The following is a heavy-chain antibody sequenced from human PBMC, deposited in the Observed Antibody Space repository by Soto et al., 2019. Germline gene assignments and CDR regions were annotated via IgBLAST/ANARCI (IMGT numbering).Heavy chain of an antibody. V-gene: IGHV3-21*01. D-gene: IGHD1-26*01. J-gene: IGHJ4*02. CDR3: ARGFIVGTPSFDS. Sequence: EVQLVESGGGLVKPGGSLRLSCAASGFTFSNYNMNWVRQAPGKELEWVSTISSSTSYIYYADSVKGRFTISRDNAQNALYLQMDSLRAEDTGVYYCARGFIVGTPSFDSWGQGTLGTGSS. CDR2: ISSSTSYI. CDR1: GFTFSNYN.